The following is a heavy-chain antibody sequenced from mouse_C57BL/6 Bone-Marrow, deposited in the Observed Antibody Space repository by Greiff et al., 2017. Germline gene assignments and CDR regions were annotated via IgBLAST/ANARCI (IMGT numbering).Heavy chain of an antibody. D-gene: IGHD1-1*01. CDR2: IYPGDGDT. V-gene: IGHV1-82*01. Sequence: VQLQQSGPELVKPGASVKISCKASGYAFSSSWMNWVKQRPGKGLEWIGRIYPGDGDTNYNGKFKGKATRTADKSSSTAYMQLSSLTSEDSAVYFCARWSPYYYGSSYWYFDVWGTGTTVTVSS. CDR3: ARWSPYYYGSSYWYFDV. CDR1: GYAFSSSW. J-gene: IGHJ1*03.